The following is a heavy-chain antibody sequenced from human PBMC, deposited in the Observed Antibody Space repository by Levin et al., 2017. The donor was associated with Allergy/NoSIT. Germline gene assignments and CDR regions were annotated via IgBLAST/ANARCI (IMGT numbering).Heavy chain of an antibody. CDR2: IDSDGSGT. CDR3: ADIFSEIP. D-gene: IGHD3-3*01. Sequence: GGSLRLSCAASGFTLSNRWMHWVRQAPGKALVWVSRIDSDGSGTSYADSVEGRFTISRDDAKNTLYLQMNSLRVEDTAVYYCADIFSEIPWGQGTLVTVSS. CDR1: GFTLSNRW. J-gene: IGHJ5*02. V-gene: IGHV3-74*01.